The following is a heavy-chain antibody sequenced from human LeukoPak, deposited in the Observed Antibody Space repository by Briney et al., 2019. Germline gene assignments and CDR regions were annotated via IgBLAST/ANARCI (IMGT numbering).Heavy chain of an antibody. V-gene: IGHV3-66*01. J-gene: IGHJ4*02. D-gene: IGHD6-6*01. CDR1: GFTVSSNY. CDR2: IYSGGST. Sequence: GGSLRLSCAASGFTVSSNYMSWVRQAPGKGLEWVSVIYSGGSTYYADSVKGRFTISRDNSKNTLYLQMNSLRAEDTAVYYCASRGIAARHFDYWAQGTLVTVSS. CDR3: ASRGIAARHFDY.